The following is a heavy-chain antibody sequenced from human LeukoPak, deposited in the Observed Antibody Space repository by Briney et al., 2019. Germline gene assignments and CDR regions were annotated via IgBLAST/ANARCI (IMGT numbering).Heavy chain of an antibody. CDR2: ISYDGSNK. J-gene: IGHJ4*02. CDR3: TRDPRRLDY. CDR1: GFTFSSYG. Sequence: GGSLRLSCAASGFTFSSYGMHWVRQAPGKGLEWVAVISYDGSNKYYADSVKGRFTISRDNSKNSLYLQMNSLRAEDTAVYYCTRDPRRLDYWGQGTLVTVSS. V-gene: IGHV3-30*03.